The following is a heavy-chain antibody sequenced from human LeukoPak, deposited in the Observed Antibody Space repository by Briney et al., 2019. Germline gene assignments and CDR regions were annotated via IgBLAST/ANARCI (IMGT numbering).Heavy chain of an antibody. CDR3: ARAKRYCSGGSCPSLGY. J-gene: IGHJ4*02. Sequence: ASVKVSCKASGYTFTSHGISWVRQAPGQGLEWMGWISAYNGNTNYAQKLQGRVTMTTDTSTSTAYMELRSLRSDDTAVYYCARAKRYCSGGSCPSLGYWGQGTLVTVSS. CDR1: GYTFTSHG. CDR2: ISAYNGNT. D-gene: IGHD2-15*01. V-gene: IGHV1-18*01.